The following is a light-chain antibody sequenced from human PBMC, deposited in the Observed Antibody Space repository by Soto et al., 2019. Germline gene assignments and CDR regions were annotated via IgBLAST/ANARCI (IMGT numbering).Light chain of an antibody. Sequence: DIQMTQSPSSLSASVGDRVTTTCRASESINRDLNWYQQQPGKAPKLLIYGASSLQNGVPSRFRGGGSGTDFTLIITNLQPEDFATYYCQQSYTALSITFGQGTRLEIK. V-gene: IGKV1-39*01. CDR1: ESINRD. CDR3: QQSYTALSIT. CDR2: GAS. J-gene: IGKJ5*01.